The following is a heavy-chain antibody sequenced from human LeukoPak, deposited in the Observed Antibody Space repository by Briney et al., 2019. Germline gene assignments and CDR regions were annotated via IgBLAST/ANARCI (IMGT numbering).Heavy chain of an antibody. Sequence: SGGSLRLSCAASGFTFSTYGMTWVRQAPGKGLEWVSAISGSAATTFYADSVKGRFTISRDNSKNTLYLQMNSLRAEDTAVYYCVRDARRRYYDIIAYDYWGQGTLVTVSS. D-gene: IGHD3-22*01. V-gene: IGHV3-23*01. CDR3: VRDARRRYYDIIAYDY. CDR2: ISGSAATT. J-gene: IGHJ4*02. CDR1: GFTFSTYG.